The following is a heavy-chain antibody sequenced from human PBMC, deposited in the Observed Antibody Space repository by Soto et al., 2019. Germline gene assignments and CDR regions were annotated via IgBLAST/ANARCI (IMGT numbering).Heavy chain of an antibody. Sequence: GGSLRLSCAASGFTFSSYAMSWVRQAPGKGLEWVSAISGSGGSTYYADSVKGRFNISRDNSKNTLYLQMNSLRAEDTAVYYCAKKENIVVVVAATGWFDPWGQGTLVTVSS. CDR1: GFTFSSYA. V-gene: IGHV3-23*01. J-gene: IGHJ5*02. CDR2: ISGSGGST. D-gene: IGHD2-15*01. CDR3: AKKENIVVVVAATGWFDP.